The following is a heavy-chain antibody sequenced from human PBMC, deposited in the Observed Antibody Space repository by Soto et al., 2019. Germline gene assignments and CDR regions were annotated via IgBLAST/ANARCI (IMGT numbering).Heavy chain of an antibody. J-gene: IGHJ4*02. CDR1: GGSFSGYY. Sequence: PSETLSLTCAVYGGSFSGYYWSWIRQPPGKGLEWIGEINHSGSTNYNPSLKSRVTISVDTSKNQFSLKLSSVTAADTAVYYCGRDMTGMVGYFDYWGQGTLVTVSS. V-gene: IGHV4-34*01. CDR2: INHSGST. CDR3: GRDMTGMVGYFDY. D-gene: IGHD1-26*01.